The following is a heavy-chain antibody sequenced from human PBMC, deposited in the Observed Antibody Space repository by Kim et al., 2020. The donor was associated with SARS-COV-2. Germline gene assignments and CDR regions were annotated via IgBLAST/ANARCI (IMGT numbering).Heavy chain of an antibody. CDR2: INHSGST. J-gene: IGHJ6*02. CDR1: GGSFSGYY. Sequence: SETLSLTCAVYGGSFSGYYWSWIRQPPGKGLEWIGEINHSGSTNYNPSLKSRVTISVDTSKNQFSLKLSSVTAADTAVYYCASVAGSGWPYYYYYYGMDVWGQGTTVTVSS. D-gene: IGHD6-19*01. CDR3: ASVAGSGWPYYYYYYGMDV. V-gene: IGHV4-34*01.